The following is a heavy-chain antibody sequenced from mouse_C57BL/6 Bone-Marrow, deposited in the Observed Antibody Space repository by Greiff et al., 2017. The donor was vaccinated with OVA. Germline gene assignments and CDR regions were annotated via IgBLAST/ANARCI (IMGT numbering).Heavy chain of an antibody. V-gene: IGHV1-69*01. D-gene: IGHD2-4*01. CDR2: IDPSDSYT. CDR3: ARGATYDYEGDWFAY. CDR1: GYTFTSYW. J-gene: IGHJ3*01. Sequence: QVQLQQPGAELVMPGASVKLPCKASGYTFTSYWMHWVKQRPGQGLEWIGEIDPSDSYTNYNQKFKGKSTLTVDKSSSTAYMQLSSLTSEDSAVYYCARGATYDYEGDWFAYWGQGTLVTVSA.